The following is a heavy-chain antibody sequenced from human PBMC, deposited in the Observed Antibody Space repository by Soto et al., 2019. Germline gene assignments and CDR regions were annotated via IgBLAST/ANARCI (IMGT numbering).Heavy chain of an antibody. CDR2: ISSSSSTI. CDR1: GFTFSSYS. J-gene: IGHJ3*02. V-gene: IGHV3-48*02. Sequence: EVQLVESGGGLVQPGGSLRLSCAASGFTFSSYSMNWVRQAPGKGLEWVSYISSSSSTIYYADSVKGRFTISRDNAKNSLYLQMNSLRDEDTAVYYCARVDSSGWYMEEGAFDIWGQGTMVTVSS. CDR3: ARVDSSGWYMEEGAFDI. D-gene: IGHD6-19*01.